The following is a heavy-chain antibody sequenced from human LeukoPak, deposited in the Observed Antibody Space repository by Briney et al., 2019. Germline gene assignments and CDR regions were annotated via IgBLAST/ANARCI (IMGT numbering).Heavy chain of an antibody. CDR3: ARTPAQSFAWLSTSYYFDY. J-gene: IGHJ4*02. D-gene: IGHD3-9*01. CDR1: GGTFSSYA. CDR2: IIPIFGTA. Sequence: SVKVSCKASGGTFSSYAISWVRQAPGQGLEWMGGIIPIFGTANYAQKFQGRVTITADKSTSTDYMELSSLRSEDTAVYYCARTPAQSFAWLSTSYYFDYWGQGTLVTVSS. V-gene: IGHV1-69*06.